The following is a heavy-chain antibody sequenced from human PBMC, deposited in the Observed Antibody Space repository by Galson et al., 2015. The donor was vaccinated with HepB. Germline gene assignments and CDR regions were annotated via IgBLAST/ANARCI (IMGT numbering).Heavy chain of an antibody. Sequence: SLRLSCAASGFTFSDYHMSWIRQAPGKGLEWVSYISSSGSTIYYADSVKGRFTISRDNAKNSLYLQMNSLRAEDTAVYYCARGLALTMLPDAFDIWGQGTMVTVSS. CDR2: ISSSGSTI. CDR3: ARGLALTMLPDAFDI. CDR1: GFTFSDYH. D-gene: IGHD2/OR15-2a*01. V-gene: IGHV3-11*01. J-gene: IGHJ3*02.